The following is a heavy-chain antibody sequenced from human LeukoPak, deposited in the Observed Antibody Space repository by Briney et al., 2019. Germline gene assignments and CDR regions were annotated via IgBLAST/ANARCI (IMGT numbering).Heavy chain of an antibody. CDR1: GIAFSNSI. D-gene: IGHD3-22*01. J-gene: IGHJ3*01. CDR2: MSFDGFSK. Sequence: GGSLRLSCAASGIAFSNSIMHWVRQAPGKGLEWVSAMSFDGFSKYYADSLKGRLSISRDDSKSTVYLQMNSLRPEDTAVYYCEREGHTSGYCGTFDVWGQGTTVAVSS. CDR3: EREGHTSGYCGTFDV. V-gene: IGHV3-30*04.